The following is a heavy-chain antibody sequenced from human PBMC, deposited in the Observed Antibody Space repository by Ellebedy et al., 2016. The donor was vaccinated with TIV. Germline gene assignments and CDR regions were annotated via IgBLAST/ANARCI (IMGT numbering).Heavy chain of an antibody. V-gene: IGHV1-18*01. CDR2: ISAYNGNT. J-gene: IGHJ6*02. D-gene: IGHD2-2*01. CDR3: ARDSKEYQPQPYYYYGMDV. CDR1: GYTFTSYG. Sequence: ASVKVSCXASGYTFTSYGISWVRQAPGQGLEWMGWISAYNGNTNYAQKLQGRVTMTTDTSTSTAYMELRSLRSDDTAVYYCARDSKEYQPQPYYYYGMDVWGQGTTVTVSS.